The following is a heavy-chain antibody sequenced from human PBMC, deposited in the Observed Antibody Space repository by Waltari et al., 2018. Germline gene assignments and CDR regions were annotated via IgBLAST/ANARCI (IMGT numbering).Heavy chain of an antibody. CDR2: IRGSGGSN. CDR3: AKDFGNTASHFDY. J-gene: IGHJ4*02. D-gene: IGHD3-3*01. CDR1: GFPFSSYA. Sequence: EVQLLESGGGLVQPGGSLRLSCAASGFPFSSYAMRWVRQAPGKGLAGVSAIRGSGGSNNYADSVKGRFTISRDNSKNTLYLQMNSLRAEDTAVYYCAKDFGNTASHFDYWGQGTLVTVSS. V-gene: IGHV3-23*01.